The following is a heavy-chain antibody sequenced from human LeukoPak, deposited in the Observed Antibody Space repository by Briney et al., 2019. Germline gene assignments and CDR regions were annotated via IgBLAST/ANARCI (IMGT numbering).Heavy chain of an antibody. CDR2: INPNSGGT. Sequence: GASVKVSCKASGYTFTGYYMHWVRQAPGQGLEWMGWINPNSGGTNYAQKFQGRVTMTRDTSISTAYMELSRLRSDDTAVYYCARDNYGSGSSDFDYWGQGTLVTVSS. J-gene: IGHJ4*02. D-gene: IGHD3-10*01. CDR3: ARDNYGSGSSDFDY. CDR1: GYTFTGYY. V-gene: IGHV1-2*02.